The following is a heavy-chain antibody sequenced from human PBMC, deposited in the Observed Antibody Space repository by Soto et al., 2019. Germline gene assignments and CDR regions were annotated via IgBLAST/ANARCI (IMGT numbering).Heavy chain of an antibody. CDR2: ISGSGGST. Sequence: EVQLLESGRGLEQPGGSLRISCAASGFTFNSYDMSWVRQAPGKGLEWVSTISGSGGSTFYADSVKGRFTISRDNSKNTLYLQMNSLRAEDTAVYYCAKDDSSGGSCYSGWDAFDIWGQGTIVTVSS. D-gene: IGHD2-15*01. CDR3: AKDDSSGGSCYSGWDAFDI. CDR1: GFTFNSYD. V-gene: IGHV3-23*01. J-gene: IGHJ3*02.